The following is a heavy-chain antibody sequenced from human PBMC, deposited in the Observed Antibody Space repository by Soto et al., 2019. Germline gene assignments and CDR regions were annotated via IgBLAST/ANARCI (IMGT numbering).Heavy chain of an antibody. J-gene: IGHJ4*02. D-gene: IGHD3-3*01. CDR2: IKSDGSDT. CDR1: GFTFSNSW. V-gene: IGHV3-74*01. CDR3: TRDAGGKYYGGFDN. Sequence: EVHLVESGGGLGQPGGSLRLSCVASGFTFSNSWMHWVRQAPGKGLVWVSGIKSDGSDTRYVDSVRGRFTISRDNAKNTLYLQVNSLRAEDTAVYYCTRDAGGKYYGGFDNWGQGTLVTVSS.